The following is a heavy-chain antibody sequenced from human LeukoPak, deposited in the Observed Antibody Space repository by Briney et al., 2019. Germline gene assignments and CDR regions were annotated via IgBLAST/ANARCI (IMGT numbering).Heavy chain of an antibody. D-gene: IGHD1-26*01. CDR3: ARVGSGSYFDY. CDR2: IYHSGST. V-gene: IGHV4-38-2*02. J-gene: IGHJ4*02. CDR1: GGSKNNYY. Sequence: PSETLSLTCTVSGGSKNNYYWGWIRQPPGKGLEWIGSIYHSGSTYYNPSLKSRVTISVDTSKNQFSLKLSSVTAADTAVYYCARVGSGSYFDYWGQGTLVTVSS.